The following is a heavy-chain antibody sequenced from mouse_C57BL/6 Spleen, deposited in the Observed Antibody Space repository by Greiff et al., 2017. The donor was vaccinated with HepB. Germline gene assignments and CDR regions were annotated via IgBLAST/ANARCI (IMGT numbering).Heavy chain of an antibody. CDR3: ARYPLYYDYDGGFAY. CDR1: GYTFTSYW. CDR2: IYPGSGST. D-gene: IGHD2-4*01. V-gene: IGHV1-55*01. Sequence: QVQLQQPGAELVKPGASVKMSCKASGYTFTSYWITWVKQRPGQGLEWIGDIYPGSGSTNYNEKFKSKATLTVDTSSSTAYMQLSSLTSEDSAVYYCARYPLYYDYDGGFAYWGQGTLVTVSA. J-gene: IGHJ3*01.